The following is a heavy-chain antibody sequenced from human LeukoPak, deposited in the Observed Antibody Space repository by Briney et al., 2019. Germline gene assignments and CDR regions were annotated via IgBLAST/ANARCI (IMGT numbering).Heavy chain of an antibody. J-gene: IGHJ4*02. CDR3: AASDY. CDR1: GFTVGSNY. CDR2: IYSGGST. V-gene: IGHV3-53*01. Sequence: PGGSLRLSCAASGFTVGSNYMSWVRQAPGKGLEWVPVIYSGGSTYYADSVKGRFTISRDNSKNTLYLQMNSLRAEDTAVYYCAASDYWGQGTLVTVSS.